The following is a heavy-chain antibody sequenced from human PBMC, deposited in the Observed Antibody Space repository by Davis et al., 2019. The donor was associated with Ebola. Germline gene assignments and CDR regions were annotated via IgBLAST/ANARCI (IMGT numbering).Heavy chain of an antibody. CDR2: ISSSSSYI. V-gene: IGHV3-21*01. J-gene: IGHJ6*02. Sequence: PGGSLRLSCAASGFTFSSYSMNWVRQAPGKGLEWVSSISSSSSYIYYADSVKGRFTISRDNAKNSLYLQMNSLRAEDTAVYYCARDPRGDYSNYRNYYYYGMDVWGQGTTVTVSS. CDR3: ARDPRGDYSNYRNYYYYGMDV. D-gene: IGHD4-11*01. CDR1: GFTFSSYS.